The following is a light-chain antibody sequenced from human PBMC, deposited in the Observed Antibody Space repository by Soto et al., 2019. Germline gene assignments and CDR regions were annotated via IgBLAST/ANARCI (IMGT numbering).Light chain of an antibody. CDR3: QQYDTFPLT. V-gene: IGKV1-5*01. CDR1: QGISNW. Sequence: DIQMTQSPSTLSASVGDRVTITCRASQGISNWLAWYQQRPGKAPKLLIYDASNLESGVPSRFSGSGSGTDFTRTVSSLQPDDFAAYYCQQYDTFPLTFGGGTKVEI. J-gene: IGKJ4*01. CDR2: DAS.